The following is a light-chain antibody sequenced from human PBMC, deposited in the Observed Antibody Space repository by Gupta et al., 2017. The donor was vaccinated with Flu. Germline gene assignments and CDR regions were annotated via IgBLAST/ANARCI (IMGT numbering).Light chain of an antibody. CDR2: DAS. V-gene: IGKV3-11*01. CDR3: QQRSDWPFT. CDR1: ESVGTS. Sequence: EIVLTQSPATLSLSPGERATLSCRASESVGTSLAGYQQKPGQAPRLLIFDASSRATGIPARFSGSESGTDFTLTISSLEPEDFAVYYCQQRSDWPFTFGGGTRVEI. J-gene: IGKJ4*01.